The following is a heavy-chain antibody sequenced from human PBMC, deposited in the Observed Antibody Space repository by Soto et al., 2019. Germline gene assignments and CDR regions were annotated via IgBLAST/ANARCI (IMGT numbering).Heavy chain of an antibody. CDR2: IYHSGST. D-gene: IGHD3-3*01. CDR3: ARAWSDGVERLLPWNWFDP. CDR1: GGSISSSNW. V-gene: IGHV4-4*02. Sequence: SETLSLTXAVSGGSISSSNWWSWVRQPPGKGLEWIGEIYHSGSTNYNPSLKSRVTISVDKSKNQFSLKLSSVTAADTAVYYCARAWSDGVERLLPWNWFDPWGQGTLVTVSS. J-gene: IGHJ5*02.